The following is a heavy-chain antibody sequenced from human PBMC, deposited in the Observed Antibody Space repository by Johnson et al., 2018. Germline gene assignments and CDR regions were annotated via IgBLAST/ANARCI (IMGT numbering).Heavy chain of an antibody. J-gene: IGHJ6*02. V-gene: IGHV3-30*18. CDR2: ISYDGSNK. Sequence: QVQLVQSGGGVVQPGRSLRLSCAASGFTFSSYGMHWVRQAPGKGLEWVAVISYDGSNKYYADSEKGRFTIYRDNSKNTLYLQMNSLRAEDTAVYYCAKLRTILGGAYGMDVWGQGTTVTVSS. D-gene: IGHD3-3*01. CDR3: AKLRTILGGAYGMDV. CDR1: GFTFSSYG.